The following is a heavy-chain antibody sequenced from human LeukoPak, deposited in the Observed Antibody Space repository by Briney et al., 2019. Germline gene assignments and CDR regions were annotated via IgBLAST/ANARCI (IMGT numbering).Heavy chain of an antibody. Sequence: ASVKVSCKASGYTFTGYYMHWVRQAPGQGLEWMGWINPNSGNTNYAQKLQGRVTMTTDTSTSTAYMELRSLRSDDTAVYYCARDTTYYDFWSGYSSLGYWGQGTLVTVSS. D-gene: IGHD3-3*01. J-gene: IGHJ4*02. CDR2: INPNSGNT. V-gene: IGHV1-18*04. CDR1: GYTFTGYY. CDR3: ARDTTYYDFWSGYSSLGY.